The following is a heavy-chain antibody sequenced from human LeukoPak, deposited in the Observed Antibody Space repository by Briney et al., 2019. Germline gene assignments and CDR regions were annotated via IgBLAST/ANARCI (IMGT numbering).Heavy chain of an antibody. CDR2: INHSGST. CDR3: ARGQLTIFGVVVYGMDV. V-gene: IGHV4-30-2*01. D-gene: IGHD3-3*01. Sequence: PSQTLSLTCTVSGGSISSGGYYWSWIRQPPGKGLEWIGEINHSGSTNYNPSLKSRVTISVDTSKNQFSLKLSSVTAADTAVYYCARGQLTIFGVVVYGMDVWGQGTTVTVSS. J-gene: IGHJ6*02. CDR1: GGSISSGGYY.